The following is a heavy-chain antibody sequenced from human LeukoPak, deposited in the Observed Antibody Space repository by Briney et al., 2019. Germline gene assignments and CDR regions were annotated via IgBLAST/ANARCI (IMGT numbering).Heavy chain of an antibody. CDR1: GGSFSGYY. Sequence: SETLSLTCAVYGGSFSGYYWSWLRQPPGKGLEWIGEINHSGSTNYNPSLKSRVTISVDPSKNQFSLKLSSVTPADTAVYYCASLYNWNGRGLDYWGQGTLVTVSS. CDR3: ASLYNWNGRGLDY. D-gene: IGHD1-1*01. V-gene: IGHV4-34*01. J-gene: IGHJ4*02. CDR2: INHSGST.